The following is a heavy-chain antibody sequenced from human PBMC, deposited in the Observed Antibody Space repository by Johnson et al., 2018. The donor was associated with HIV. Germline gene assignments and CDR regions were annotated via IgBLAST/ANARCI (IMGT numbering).Heavy chain of an antibody. J-gene: IGHJ3*02. CDR3: AREPALVGANGGWGAFDI. Sequence: QVQLVESVGGLVKPGGSLRLSCAVSGVIFSDYYMSWIRQAPGKGLEWVSYISGSGSTIYYADSVKGRFTISRDNAKNSLYLQMNSLRAEDTAVYYCAREPALVGANGGWGAFDIWGQGTMVTVSS. V-gene: IGHV3-11*04. D-gene: IGHD1-26*01. CDR1: GVIFSDYY. CDR2: ISGSGSTI.